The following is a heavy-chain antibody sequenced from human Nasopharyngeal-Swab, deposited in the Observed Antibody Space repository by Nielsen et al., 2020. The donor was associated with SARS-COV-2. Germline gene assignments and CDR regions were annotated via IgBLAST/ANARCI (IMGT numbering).Heavy chain of an antibody. D-gene: IGHD1-26*01. CDR1: GFSFSSYA. Sequence: GESLKISCAASGFSFSSYAMHWVRQAPGKGLEWVAVISYDGSNKYYADSVKGRFTISRDNSKNTLYLQMNSLSAEDTAVYYCARDMGANFDPWGQGTLVTVSS. J-gene: IGHJ5*02. CDR2: ISYDGSNK. CDR3: ARDMGANFDP. V-gene: IGHV3-30*04.